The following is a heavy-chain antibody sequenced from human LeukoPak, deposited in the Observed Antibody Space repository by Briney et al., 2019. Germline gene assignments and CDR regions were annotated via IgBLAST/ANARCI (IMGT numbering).Heavy chain of an antibody. Sequence: PGGSLRLSCAASGFTFSSYAMHWVRQAPGKGLEWVAVISYDGSIKYYADSVKGRFTISRDNSKNTLYLQMNSLRAEDTAVYYCARTYYDFWSGYYPLDYWGQGTLVTVSS. CDR3: ARTYYDFWSGYYPLDY. CDR1: GFTFSSYA. J-gene: IGHJ4*02. CDR2: ISYDGSIK. V-gene: IGHV3-30*01. D-gene: IGHD3-3*01.